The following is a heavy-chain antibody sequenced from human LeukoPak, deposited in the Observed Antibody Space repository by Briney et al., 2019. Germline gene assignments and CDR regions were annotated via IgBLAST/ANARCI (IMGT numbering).Heavy chain of an antibody. CDR1: GYTFTGYY. Sequence: ASVKVSCKASGYTFTGYYMHWVRQAPGQGLEWMGWINPNSGGTNYAQKFQGRVTMTRDTSISTAYMELSRLRSDDTAVYYCARFGFWSGYFLDYWGQGTLVTVSS. CDR3: ARFGFWSGYFLDY. J-gene: IGHJ4*02. D-gene: IGHD3-3*01. CDR2: INPNSGGT. V-gene: IGHV1-2*02.